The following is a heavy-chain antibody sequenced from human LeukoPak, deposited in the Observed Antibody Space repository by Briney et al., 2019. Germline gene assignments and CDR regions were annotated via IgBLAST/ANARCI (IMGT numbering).Heavy chain of an antibody. V-gene: IGHV3-23*01. CDR2: ISGSGGST. CDR1: GFTFSSYA. Sequence: GGSLRLSCAASGFTFSSYAMSWVRQAPGKGLEWVSAISGSGGSTYYADSVKARFTISRDNSMNTLYLQMNSLRAEDTAVYYCAKEPYSSSSPYYFDYWGQGTLVTVSS. J-gene: IGHJ4*02. D-gene: IGHD6-6*01. CDR3: AKEPYSSSSPYYFDY.